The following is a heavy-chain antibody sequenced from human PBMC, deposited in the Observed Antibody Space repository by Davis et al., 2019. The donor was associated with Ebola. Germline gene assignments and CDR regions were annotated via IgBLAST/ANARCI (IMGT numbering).Heavy chain of an antibody. J-gene: IGHJ5*02. V-gene: IGHV4-59*01. Sequence: MPGGSLRLSCTVSGHSISEYYWSWIRQPPGKGLEWIGYVHYSGSTNYNPSLKSRVTISLDTPKNQVSLRLNSVTAADTAVYYCARLVLVTAISPYDWFDPWGQGTLVTASS. CDR1: GHSISEYY. CDR3: ARLVLVTAISPYDWFDP. D-gene: IGHD2-21*02. CDR2: VHYSGST.